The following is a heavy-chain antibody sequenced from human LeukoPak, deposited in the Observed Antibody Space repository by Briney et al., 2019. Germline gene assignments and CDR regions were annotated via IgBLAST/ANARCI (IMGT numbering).Heavy chain of an antibody. CDR3: AAGTSYGSGSRYYYYYGMDV. J-gene: IGHJ6*02. D-gene: IGHD3-10*01. CDR2: IVVGSVNT. V-gene: IGHV1-58*02. CDR1: GFTFTSSA. Sequence: SVKVSCKASGFTFTSSAMQWVRQARGQRLEWIGWIVVGSVNTNYAQKFQERVTITRDMSTSTAYMELSSLRSEDTAVYYCAAGTSYGSGSRYYYYYGMDVWGQGTTVTVSS.